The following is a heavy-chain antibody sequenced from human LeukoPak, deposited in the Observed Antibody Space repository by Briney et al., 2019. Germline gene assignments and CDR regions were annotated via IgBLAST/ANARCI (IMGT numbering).Heavy chain of an antibody. CDR1: GFTFSSYG. CDR2: ISYDGSNK. V-gene: IGHV3-30*18. CDR3: AKDGGDGYNCDY. J-gene: IGHJ4*02. D-gene: IGHD5-24*01. Sequence: GRSLRLSCAASGFTFSSYGMHWVRQAPGKGLEWVAVISYDGSNKYYADSVKGRFTISRDNSKNTLYLQMNSLRAEDTAVYYCAKDGGDGYNCDYWGQGTLVTVSS.